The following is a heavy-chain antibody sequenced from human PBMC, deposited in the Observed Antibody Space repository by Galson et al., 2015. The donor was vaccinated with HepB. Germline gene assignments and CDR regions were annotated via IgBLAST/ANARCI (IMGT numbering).Heavy chain of an antibody. Sequence: SLRLSCAVSEFTFSIAWMGWVRQAPGKGLEWVGRIKSKTDGETTDYAAPVKGRFTISRDDSKNMLYLQMDSLKTDDTAVYYCAAVGCSSHRCYFFHHWGQGTLVTVSS. CDR2: IKSKTDGETT. V-gene: IGHV3-15*01. CDR1: EFTFSIAW. J-gene: IGHJ4*02. CDR3: AAVGCSSHRCYFFHH. D-gene: IGHD2-2*01.